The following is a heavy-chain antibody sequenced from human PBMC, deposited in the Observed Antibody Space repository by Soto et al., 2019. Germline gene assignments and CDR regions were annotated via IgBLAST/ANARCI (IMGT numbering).Heavy chain of an antibody. D-gene: IGHD2-15*01. CDR3: ARGEYCSGGSCYLDY. CDR1: GGSISSGGYS. Sequence: SETLSLTCAVSGGSISSGGYSWSWIRQPPGKGLEWIGYIYHSGSTYYNPSLKSRVTISVDRSKNQFSLKLSSVTAADTAVYYCARGEYCSGGSCYLDYWGQGTLVTVSS. J-gene: IGHJ4*02. V-gene: IGHV4-30-2*01. CDR2: IYHSGST.